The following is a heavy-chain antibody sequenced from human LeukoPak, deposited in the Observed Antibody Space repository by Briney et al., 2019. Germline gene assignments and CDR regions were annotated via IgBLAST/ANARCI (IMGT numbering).Heavy chain of an antibody. J-gene: IGHJ6*02. CDR1: GLTFSSYS. Sequence: GGSLRLSCAASGLTFSSYSMNWVRQAPGKGLEWVSSISSSSSYIYYADSVKGRFTISRDNAKNSLYLQMNSLRAEDTAVYYCASWYDYSNVYGMDVWGQGTTVTVSS. V-gene: IGHV3-21*01. CDR3: ASWYDYSNVYGMDV. D-gene: IGHD4-11*01. CDR2: ISSSSSYI.